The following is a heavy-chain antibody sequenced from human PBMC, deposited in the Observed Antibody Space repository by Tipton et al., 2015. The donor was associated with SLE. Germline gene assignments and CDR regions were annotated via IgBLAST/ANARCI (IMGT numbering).Heavy chain of an antibody. CDR3: ARSAYDSLEP. D-gene: IGHD5-12*01. CDR1: GGSMAHYY. CDR2: IYSSGSI. Sequence: TLSLTCTVSGGSMAHYYWNWIRQSAEKGLEWIGRIYSSGSIDYNPSLKSRVTMSVDTSKKQLSMKMTSVTVADTAVYFCARSAYDSLEPWGHGTLVTVSS. V-gene: IGHV4-4*07. J-gene: IGHJ5*02.